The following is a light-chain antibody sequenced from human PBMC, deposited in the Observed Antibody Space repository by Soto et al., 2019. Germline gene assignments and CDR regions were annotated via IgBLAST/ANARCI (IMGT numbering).Light chain of an antibody. J-gene: IGKJ1*01. CDR1: QSVSSSY. V-gene: IGKV3-20*01. CDR2: VAS. Sequence: EIVLTQSPATLSLSPGERATLSCGASQSVSSSYLAWYQQKPGQAPRFLIYVASTRATGIPARFSASGSGTDFTLSISSVEPEDFAVYYCQQYGTSPWTFGQGTKVDIK. CDR3: QQYGTSPWT.